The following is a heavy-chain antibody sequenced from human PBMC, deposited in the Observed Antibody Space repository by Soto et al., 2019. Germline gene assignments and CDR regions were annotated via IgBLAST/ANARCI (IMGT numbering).Heavy chain of an antibody. CDR3: ARAWSTGRYPGGLDF. CDR1: GGSISTAGYY. D-gene: IGHD6-19*01. J-gene: IGHJ4*02. Sequence: QVQLQESGPGLVKPSQTLSLTCSVSGGSISTAGYYWSWVRQHPGKGLEWIGHIYYTGSTNYNPSLTSGVTISRDTSKNQFALMLSSMTAADTAVYYSARAWSTGRYPGGLDFWGQGTLVTVSS. V-gene: IGHV4-31*03. CDR2: IYYTGST.